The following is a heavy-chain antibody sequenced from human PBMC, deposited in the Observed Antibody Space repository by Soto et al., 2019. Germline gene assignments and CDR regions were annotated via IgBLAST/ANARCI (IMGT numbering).Heavy chain of an antibody. CDR2: IYWDDDK. CDR1: GFSLSTSGVG. D-gene: IGHD3-10*01. CDR3: ARYDSGNPGSYFDY. Sequence: GSGPTLVNPTQTLTLTCTFSGFSLSTSGVGVGWIRQPPGKALEWLALIYWDDDKRYSPSLKSRLTITKDTSKDQVVLTMTNMDPVDTATYYCARYDSGNPGSYFDYWGQGTLVTVSS. V-gene: IGHV2-5*02. J-gene: IGHJ4*02.